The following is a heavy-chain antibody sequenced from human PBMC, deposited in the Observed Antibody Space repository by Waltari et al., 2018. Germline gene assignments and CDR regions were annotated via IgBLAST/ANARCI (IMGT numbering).Heavy chain of an antibody. J-gene: IGHJ4*02. CDR1: GFSFSAYW. Sequence: EVQLMESGGGLVQPGGSLRLSCAASGFSFSAYWMTWVRQAPGKGRELVANIKHDGSATYHVDSVNGRFTISRDNAKNVLYLQMNDVSAEDTAIYYCARGSTGYVRVWDCWGQGTVVTVSS. V-gene: IGHV3-7*03. D-gene: IGHD2-2*01. CDR2: IKHDGSAT. CDR3: ARGSTGYVRVWDC.